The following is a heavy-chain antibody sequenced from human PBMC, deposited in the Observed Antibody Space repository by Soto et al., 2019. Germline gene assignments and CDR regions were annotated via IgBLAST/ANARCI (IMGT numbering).Heavy chain of an antibody. V-gene: IGHV1-69*13. CDR3: ARDYDSSGYSRRAFGY. CDR2: IIPIFGTA. Sequence: SVKVSCKASGGTFSSYAISWVRQAPGQGLEWMGGIIPIFGTANYAQKFQGRVTITADESTSTAYMELSSLRSEDTAVYYCARDYDSSGYSRRAFGYWGQVTLVTVSS. CDR1: GGTFSSYA. J-gene: IGHJ4*02. D-gene: IGHD3-22*01.